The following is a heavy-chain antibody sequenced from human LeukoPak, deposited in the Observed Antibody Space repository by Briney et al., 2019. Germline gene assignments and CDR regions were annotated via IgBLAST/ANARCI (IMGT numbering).Heavy chain of an antibody. CDR3: ARFDSSAYRYFHH. CDR1: GGSISGYY. J-gene: IGHJ4*02. Sequence: SETLSLTCTVSGGSISGYYWSWIRQPPGKGLEWIGYIYYSGITNYNPSLKSRVTISVDTSKNQFSLRLSSVTAADTAAYYCARFDSSAYRYFHHWGQGTLVTVSS. D-gene: IGHD3-22*01. CDR2: IYYSGIT. V-gene: IGHV4-59*08.